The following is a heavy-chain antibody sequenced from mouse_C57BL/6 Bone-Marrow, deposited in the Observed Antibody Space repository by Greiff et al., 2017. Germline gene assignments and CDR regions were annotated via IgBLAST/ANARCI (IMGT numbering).Heavy chain of an antibody. Sequence: EVQVVESGGGLVKPGGSLKLSCAASGFTFSSYAMSWVRQTPEKRLEWVATISDGGSYTYYPDNVKGRFTISRDTAKNNLYLQMSHLKSEDTAMYYCARGYGNYAVYFDYWGQGTTLTVSS. D-gene: IGHD2-1*01. CDR3: ARGYGNYAVYFDY. CDR1: GFTFSSYA. CDR2: ISDGGSYT. V-gene: IGHV5-4*01. J-gene: IGHJ2*01.